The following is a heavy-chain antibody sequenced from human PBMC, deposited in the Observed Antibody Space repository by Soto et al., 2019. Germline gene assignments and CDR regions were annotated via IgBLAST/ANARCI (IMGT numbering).Heavy chain of an antibody. D-gene: IGHD3-22*01. CDR3: ARGSYDSSVYYFDY. Sequence: GGSLRLSCAASGFTFSSYGMHWVRQAPGKGLEWVAVIWYDGSNKYYADSVKGRFTISRDNSKNTLYLQMNSLRAEDTAVYYCARGSYDSSVYYFDYWGQGTLVTVSS. V-gene: IGHV3-33*01. J-gene: IGHJ4*02. CDR2: IWYDGSNK. CDR1: GFTFSSYG.